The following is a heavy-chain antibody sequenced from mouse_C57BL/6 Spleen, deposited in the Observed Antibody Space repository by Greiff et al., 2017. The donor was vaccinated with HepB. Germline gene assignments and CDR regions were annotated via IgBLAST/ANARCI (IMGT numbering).Heavy chain of an antibody. Sequence: VQLQQPGAELVKPGASVKLSCKASGYTFTSYWMHWVKQRPGQGLEWIGMIHPNSGSTNYNEKFKSKATLTVDKSSSTAYMQLSSLTYEDSAVYYCARKRGYDYIFDYWGQGTTLTVSS. CDR2: IHPNSGST. D-gene: IGHD2-4*01. J-gene: IGHJ2*01. CDR3: ARKRGYDYIFDY. V-gene: IGHV1-64*01. CDR1: GYTFTSYW.